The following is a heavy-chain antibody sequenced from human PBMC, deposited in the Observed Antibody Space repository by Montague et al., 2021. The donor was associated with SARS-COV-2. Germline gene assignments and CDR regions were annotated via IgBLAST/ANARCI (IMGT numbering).Heavy chain of an antibody. CDR2: FYTSGST. V-gene: IGHV4-61*02. Sequence: TLSLTCTVSGGSISSGSYYWSWVRQPAGKPLEWIGRFYTSGSTNYYPSLKSRVTISVDTSKHQFSLKLSSVTAADTAVYYCARLRGAGLNYFDYWGQGTLVTVSS. D-gene: IGHD6-19*01. CDR1: GGSISSGSYY. CDR3: ARLRGAGLNYFDY. J-gene: IGHJ4*02.